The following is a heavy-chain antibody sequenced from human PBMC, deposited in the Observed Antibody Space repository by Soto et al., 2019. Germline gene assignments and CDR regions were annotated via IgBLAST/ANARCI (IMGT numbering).Heavy chain of an antibody. D-gene: IGHD3-3*01. CDR2: ISGSGGST. Sequence: EVQLLESGGGLVQPGGSLRLSCAASGFTFSSYAMSWVSQAPGKGLEWVSAISGSGGSTYYADSVKGRFTISRDNSKNTLYLQMNSLRAEDTAVYYCAKDQRRFLEWLPSDYWGQGTMVTVSS. J-gene: IGHJ4*02. V-gene: IGHV3-23*01. CDR1: GFTFSSYA. CDR3: AKDQRRFLEWLPSDY.